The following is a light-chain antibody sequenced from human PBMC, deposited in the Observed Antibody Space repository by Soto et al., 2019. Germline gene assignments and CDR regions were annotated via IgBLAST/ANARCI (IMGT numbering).Light chain of an antibody. J-gene: IGKJ5*01. CDR3: QQYNNWIT. Sequence: EIVLTQSPATLSAFPGDRVTLSGRASQALNTRLAWYQHKPGQAPRLLIYLTSNRAAGVPSRFSAWGSETDFTLTISDVQPEDFAVYYCQQYNNWITFGQGTRLEIK. CDR2: LTS. V-gene: IGKV3D-11*01. CDR1: QALNTR.